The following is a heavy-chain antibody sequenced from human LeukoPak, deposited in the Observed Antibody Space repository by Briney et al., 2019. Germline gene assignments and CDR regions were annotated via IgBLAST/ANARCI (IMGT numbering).Heavy chain of an antibody. Sequence: GGSLRLSCAASGFTFSSYWMSWVRQAPGKGLMWVSQINSDGSATSCADPVKGRCTISRDNAKNMLYLEMNSLRVEDTAVYFCTRDHGLDVWGQGTTVTVSS. CDR2: INSDGSAT. CDR3: TRDHGLDV. J-gene: IGHJ6*02. CDR1: GFTFSSYW. V-gene: IGHV3-74*01.